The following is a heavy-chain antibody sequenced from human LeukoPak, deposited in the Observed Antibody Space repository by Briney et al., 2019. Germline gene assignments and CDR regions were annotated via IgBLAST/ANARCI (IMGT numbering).Heavy chain of an antibody. CDR3: ARAPRRITIFGVAPHYFDY. Sequence: SETLSLTCTVSGGSISSYYRSWIRQPPGKGLEWIGYIYYSGSTNYNPSLKSRVTISVDTSKNQFSLKLSSVTAADTAVYYCARAPRRITIFGVAPHYFDYWGQGTLVTVSS. CDR2: IYYSGST. V-gene: IGHV4-59*01. J-gene: IGHJ4*02. CDR1: GGSISSYY. D-gene: IGHD3-3*01.